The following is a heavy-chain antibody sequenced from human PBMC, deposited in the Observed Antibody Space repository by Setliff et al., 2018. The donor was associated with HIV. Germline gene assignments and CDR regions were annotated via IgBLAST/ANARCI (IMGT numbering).Heavy chain of an antibody. CDR1: GGSISDFY. J-gene: IGHJ4*02. CDR2: VHTSGSS. D-gene: IGHD5-12*01. V-gene: IGHV4-4*08. Sequence: SETLSLTCDVSGGSISDFYWSWIRQSPRWGLEWIGYVHTSGSSNYNLSLKSRATISVDTSTNQFSLKLNSLTAADTAVYYCVRGGTGWLRGLFDYWGRGILVTVSS. CDR3: VRGGTGWLRGLFDY.